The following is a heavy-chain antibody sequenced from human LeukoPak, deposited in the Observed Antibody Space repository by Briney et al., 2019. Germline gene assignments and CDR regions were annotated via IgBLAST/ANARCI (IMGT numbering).Heavy chain of an antibody. D-gene: IGHD6-25*01. Sequence: GSSVKVSCKASGGTFSSYAISWVRQAPGQGLEWMGGIIPIFGTANYAQKFQGRVTITADESTSTAHMELSSLRSEDTAVYYRARDLAGLVDPWGQGTLVTVSS. CDR3: ARDLAGLVDP. V-gene: IGHV1-69*01. CDR1: GGTFSSYA. CDR2: IIPIFGTA. J-gene: IGHJ5*02.